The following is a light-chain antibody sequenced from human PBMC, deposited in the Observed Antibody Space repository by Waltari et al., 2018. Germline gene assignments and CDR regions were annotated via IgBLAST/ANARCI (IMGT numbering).Light chain of an antibody. CDR2: KAS. V-gene: IGKV1-5*03. CDR3: QQYNAFPLT. Sequence: DIQLTQSPSALSASGGYGVTITCRASQNINVWLAWYQQEPGKAPNLLIYKASTLESGVPSRFSGSGSGTDFTLIISSLQPDDSATYYCQQYNAFPLTFGGGTKVEIK. J-gene: IGKJ4*01. CDR1: QNINVW.